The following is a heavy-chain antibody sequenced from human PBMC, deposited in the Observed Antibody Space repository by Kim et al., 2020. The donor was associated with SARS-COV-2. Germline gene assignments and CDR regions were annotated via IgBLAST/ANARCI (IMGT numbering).Heavy chain of an antibody. Sequence: GGSLRLSCAASGFTFSDYCMTWIRQAPGRGLEWVSYISSTGHTIYYADSVKGRFTISRDNAQNSLYLQMNSLRVEDTAVYYCARVPARRLWFGEIHYYDYMDVWGNGTTVPVSS. CDR3: ARVPARRLWFGEIHYYDYMDV. CDR1: GFTFSDYC. D-gene: IGHD3-10*01. V-gene: IGHV3-11*01. CDR2: ISSTGHTI. J-gene: IGHJ6*03.